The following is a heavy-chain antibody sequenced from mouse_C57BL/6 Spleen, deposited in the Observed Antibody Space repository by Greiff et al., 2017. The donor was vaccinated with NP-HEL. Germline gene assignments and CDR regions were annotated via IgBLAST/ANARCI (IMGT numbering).Heavy chain of an antibody. Sequence: QVQLQQPGTELVKPGASVKLSCKASGYTFTSYWMHWVKQRPGQGLEWIGNINPSNGGTNYNEQFKSKATLTVDKSSSTAYMQLSSLTSEDSAVYYCARSGQLRLPFDYWGQGTTLTVSS. D-gene: IGHD3-2*02. CDR1: GYTFTSYW. J-gene: IGHJ2*01. CDR3: ARSGQLRLPFDY. CDR2: INPSNGGT. V-gene: IGHV1-53*01.